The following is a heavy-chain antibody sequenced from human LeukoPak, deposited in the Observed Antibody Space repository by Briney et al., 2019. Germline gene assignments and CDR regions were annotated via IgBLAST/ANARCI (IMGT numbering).Heavy chain of an antibody. Sequence: PGGSLRLSCGASGFNFNVYAMSRDRQSPGKGLEWDSSISGSGELTFYADSVKGRFTISRDNFKNTLYLQMNSLRVADTAVYYCAKDRPNYYHNNGHYYRQNGDYWGQGTLVTVSS. V-gene: IGHV3-23*01. CDR2: ISGSGELT. J-gene: IGHJ4*02. CDR1: GFNFNVYA. CDR3: AKDRPNYYHNNGHYYRQNGDY. D-gene: IGHD3-22*01.